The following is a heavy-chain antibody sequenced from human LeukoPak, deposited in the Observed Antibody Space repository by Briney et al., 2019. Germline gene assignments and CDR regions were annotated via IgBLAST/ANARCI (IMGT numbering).Heavy chain of an antibody. CDR3: ARGQYYYDSSGPYI. Sequence: SETLSLTCAVYGGSFSGYYWSWIRQPPGKGLEWIGEINHSGSTNYNPSLKSRVTISVDTSKNQFSLKLSSMTAADTAVYYCARGQYYYDSSGPYIWGQGTMVTVSS. D-gene: IGHD3-22*01. CDR1: GGSFSGYY. CDR2: INHSGST. V-gene: IGHV4-34*01. J-gene: IGHJ3*02.